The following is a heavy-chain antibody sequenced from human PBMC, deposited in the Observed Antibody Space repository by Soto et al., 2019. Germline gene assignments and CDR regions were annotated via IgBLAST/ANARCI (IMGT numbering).Heavy chain of an antibody. D-gene: IGHD5-12*01. CDR1: GYTFTSYA. CDR2: INAGNGNT. J-gene: IGHJ6*02. CDR3: AREEDGYNWVYYYYYGMDV. Sequence: ASVKVSCKASGYTFTSYAMHWVRQAPGQRLEWMGWINAGNGNTKYSQKFQGRVTITRDTSASTAYMELSSLRSEDTAVYYCAREEDGYNWVYYYYYGMDVWGQGTTVTVSS. V-gene: IGHV1-3*01.